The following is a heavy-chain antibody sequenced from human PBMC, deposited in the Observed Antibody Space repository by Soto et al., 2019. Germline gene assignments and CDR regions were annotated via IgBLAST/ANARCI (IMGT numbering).Heavy chain of an antibody. J-gene: IGHJ4*02. Sequence: EVQLVESGGGLVQPGRSLRLSCAASGFTFDNCGMHWVRQAPGKGLEGVAGISWDSSTIGYADSVKGRFVISRDDAKNSLYLQMDRLRGEDTALYYCVQVRYPTMATPLDHWGQGTQVIVSS. D-gene: IGHD2-15*01. CDR1: GFTFDNCG. CDR2: ISWDSSTI. V-gene: IGHV3-9*01. CDR3: VQVRYPTMATPLDH.